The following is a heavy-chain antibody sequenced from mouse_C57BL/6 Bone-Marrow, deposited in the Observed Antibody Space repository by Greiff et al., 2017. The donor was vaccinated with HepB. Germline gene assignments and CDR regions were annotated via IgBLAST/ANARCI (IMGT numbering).Heavy chain of an antibody. D-gene: IGHD1-1*01. CDR3: ARWAYYYGSSDYFDY. CDR1: GYSFTGYY. V-gene: IGHV1-42*01. Sequence: EVHLVESGPELVKPGASVKISCKASGYSFTGYYMNWVKQSPEKSLEWIGEINPSTGGTTYNQKFKAKATLTVDKSSSTAYMQLKGLTSEDSAVYYCARWAYYYGSSDYFDYWGQGTTLTVSS. J-gene: IGHJ2*01. CDR2: INPSTGGT.